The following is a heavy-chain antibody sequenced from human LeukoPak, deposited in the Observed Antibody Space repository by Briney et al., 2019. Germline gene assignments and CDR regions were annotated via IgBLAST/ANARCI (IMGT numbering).Heavy chain of an antibody. D-gene: IGHD3-22*01. CDR1: GYTFTGYY. Sequence: ASVKVSCKASGYTFTGYYMHWVRQAPGQGLEWMGSINPNSGGTNYAQKFQGRVTMTRDTSISTAYMELSRLRSDDTAVYYCARDPGLDYYDSSGYRDRVDYWGQGTLVTVSS. J-gene: IGHJ4*02. CDR2: INPNSGGT. CDR3: ARDPGLDYYDSSGYRDRVDY. V-gene: IGHV1-2*02.